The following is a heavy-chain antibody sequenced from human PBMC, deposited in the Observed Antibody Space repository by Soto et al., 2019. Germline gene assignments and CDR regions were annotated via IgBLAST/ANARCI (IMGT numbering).Heavy chain of an antibody. CDR2: IIPIFGTA. CDR3: ARETGGGSTNPGWFDP. D-gene: IGHD2-15*01. Sequence: SVKVSCKASGGTFSSYAISWVRQAPGQGLEWMGGIIPIFGTANYAQKFQGRVTITADESTSTAYMELSSLRSEDTAVYYCARETGGGSTNPGWFDPWGQGTLVTVSS. J-gene: IGHJ5*02. CDR1: GGTFSSYA. V-gene: IGHV1-69*13.